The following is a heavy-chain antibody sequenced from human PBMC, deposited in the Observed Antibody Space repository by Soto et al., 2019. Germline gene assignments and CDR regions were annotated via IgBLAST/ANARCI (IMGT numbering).Heavy chain of an antibody. J-gene: IGHJ4*02. CDR3: ARVGPSPDY. V-gene: IGHV4-34*01. CDR1: GGSFSGYY. Sequence: QVQLQQWGAGLLKPSETLSLTCAVYGGSFSGYYWSWIRQPPGKGLEWIGEINHSGSTNYNPSLSXRXTXXVDTSKNQFSLTLSSVTAADTAVYYCARVGPSPDYWGQGTLVTVSS. CDR2: INHSGST.